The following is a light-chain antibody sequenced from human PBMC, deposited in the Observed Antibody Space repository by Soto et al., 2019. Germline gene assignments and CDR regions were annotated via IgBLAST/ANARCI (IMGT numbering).Light chain of an antibody. J-gene: IGKJ1*01. CDR1: QTVSSH. Sequence: EVVMTQSPVTLSVSLGQRATLSCRASQTVSSHMAWYQQQPRQAPRLLIYDASNRATGIPASFSGSGSGTEFTLTISSLQSEDFAVYYCQRYNNWPTFGQGTKVDI. V-gene: IGKV3D-15*01. CDR3: QRYNNWPT. CDR2: DAS.